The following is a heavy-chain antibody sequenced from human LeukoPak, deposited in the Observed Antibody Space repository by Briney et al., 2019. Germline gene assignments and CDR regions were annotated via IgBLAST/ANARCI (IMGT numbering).Heavy chain of an antibody. D-gene: IGHD3-10*01. Sequence: RGSLRLSCAASGFTFSSYSMNWVRQAPGKGLEWVSSISSGSTYIYYADSVKGRFTISRDNTKNSLYLQMNSLRAEDTAVYYCTREGVDVFDIWGQGTMVTVSS. CDR2: ISSGSTYI. J-gene: IGHJ3*02. CDR3: TREGVDVFDI. CDR1: GFTFSSYS. V-gene: IGHV3-21*01.